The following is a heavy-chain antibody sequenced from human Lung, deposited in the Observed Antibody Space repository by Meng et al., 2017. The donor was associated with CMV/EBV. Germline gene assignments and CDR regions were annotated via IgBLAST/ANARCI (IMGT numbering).Heavy chain of an antibody. J-gene: IGHJ6*02. Sequence: GESLKISCAASGFTFSSYGMHWVRQAPGKGLEWVAVIWYDGSNKYYADSVKGRFTISRDNSKNTLYLQMNSLRAEDTAVYYCAKDMGYCSSTSCSGDYYYGMDVWXQGTTVTVSS. CDR2: IWYDGSNK. CDR1: GFTFSSYG. D-gene: IGHD2-2*01. CDR3: AKDMGYCSSTSCSGDYYYGMDV. V-gene: IGHV3-33*06.